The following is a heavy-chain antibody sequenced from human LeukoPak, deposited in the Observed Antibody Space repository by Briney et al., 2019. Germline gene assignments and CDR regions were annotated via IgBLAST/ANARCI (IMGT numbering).Heavy chain of an antibody. CDR2: INHSGST. V-gene: IGHV4-30-4*08. Sequence: PSQTLSLTCTVSGGSISSGDYYWSWIRQPPGKGLEWIGEINHSGSTNYNPSLKSRVTISVDTSKNQFSLKLSSVTAADTAVYYCARVISSGSPDYWGQGTLVTVSS. CDR3: ARVISSGSPDY. D-gene: IGHD1-26*01. J-gene: IGHJ4*02. CDR1: GGSISSGDYY.